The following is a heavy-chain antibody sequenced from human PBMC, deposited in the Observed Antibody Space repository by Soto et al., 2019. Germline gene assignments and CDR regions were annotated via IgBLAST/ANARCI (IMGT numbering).Heavy chain of an antibody. CDR1: GGSISSYY. CDR2: IYHSGST. D-gene: IGHD6-19*01. Sequence: QVQLQESGPGLVKPSETLSLTCTVSGGSISSYYWNWIRQPPGKGLEWIGYIYHSGSTNYNPSLKSRVTISVDKSKNQFSLKLSSVTAADTAVYYCARFLRYSSGWSHFDYWGQGTLVTVSS. V-gene: IGHV4-59*12. CDR3: ARFLRYSSGWSHFDY. J-gene: IGHJ4*02.